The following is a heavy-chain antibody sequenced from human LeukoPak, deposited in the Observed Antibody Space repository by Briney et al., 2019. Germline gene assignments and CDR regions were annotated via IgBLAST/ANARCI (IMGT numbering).Heavy chain of an antibody. CDR2: ISWHSGRI. V-gene: IGHV3-9*01. Sequence: GGSLRLSCAASGFSFDDYAMHWVRQAPGKGLEWVTGISWHSGRIDYADSVRGRFTISRDNAKKSLSLQMNSLRDDDTAVYYCAKDAYGGATFFYYIDVWGKGTTVIVSS. CDR3: AKDAYGGATFFYYIDV. J-gene: IGHJ6*03. CDR1: GFSFDDYA. D-gene: IGHD2/OR15-2a*01.